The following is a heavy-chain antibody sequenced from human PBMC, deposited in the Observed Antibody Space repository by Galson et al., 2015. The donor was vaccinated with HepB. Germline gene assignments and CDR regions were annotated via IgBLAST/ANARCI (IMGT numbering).Heavy chain of an antibody. J-gene: IGHJ4*02. CDR3: AKDSYENSGYQYGRIDY. Sequence: SLRLSCAASGFTFSSYGMHWVRQAPGEGLKWVAFIRYDGSNTHHADSVKGRFTISRDSSKNTLYLQMNSLRTEDTAVYYCAKDSYENSGYQYGRIDYWGQGALVTVSS. CDR2: IRYDGSNT. V-gene: IGHV3-30*02. CDR1: GFTFSSYG. D-gene: IGHD3-22*01.